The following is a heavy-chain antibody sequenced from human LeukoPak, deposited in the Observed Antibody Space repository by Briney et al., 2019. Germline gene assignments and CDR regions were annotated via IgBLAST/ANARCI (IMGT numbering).Heavy chain of an antibody. Sequence: SVKVSCKASGGTFSIYTISWVRQAPGQGLEWMGRIIPILGIANYAQKFQGRVTITADKSTSTAYMELSSLRSEDTAVYYCAREAPGIAAAADYWGQGTLVTVSS. CDR1: GGTFSIYT. CDR3: AREAPGIAAAADY. V-gene: IGHV1-69*04. D-gene: IGHD6-13*01. CDR2: IIPILGIA. J-gene: IGHJ4*02.